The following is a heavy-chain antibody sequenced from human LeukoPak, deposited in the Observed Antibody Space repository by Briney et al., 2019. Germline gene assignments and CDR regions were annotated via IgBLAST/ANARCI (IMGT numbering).Heavy chain of an antibody. J-gene: IGHJ4*02. Sequence: GGSLRLSCAASGFTFSSYAMSWVRQAPGKGLEWVSAISGSGGSTYYADSVKVRFTISRDNSKNTLYLQMNSLRAEDTAVYYCADYYDSSGYYFDYWGQGTLVTVSS. CDR3: ADYYDSSGYYFDY. V-gene: IGHV3-23*01. D-gene: IGHD3-22*01. CDR1: GFTFSSYA. CDR2: ISGSGGST.